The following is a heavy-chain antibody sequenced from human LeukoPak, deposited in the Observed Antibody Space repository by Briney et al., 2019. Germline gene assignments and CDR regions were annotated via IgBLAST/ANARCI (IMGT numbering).Heavy chain of an antibody. D-gene: IGHD5-24*01. Sequence: GGSLRLSCAASGFIFSNYGMSWVRQAPGKGLEWVSGIRGNADTTYYADSVKGRFSIFRDNSKNTVYLQINSLTAEDTAVYFCGRDSRWAQPDYWGQGTLVTVSS. CDR1: GFIFSNYG. CDR2: IRGNADTT. V-gene: IGHV3-23*01. J-gene: IGHJ4*02. CDR3: GRDSRWAQPDY.